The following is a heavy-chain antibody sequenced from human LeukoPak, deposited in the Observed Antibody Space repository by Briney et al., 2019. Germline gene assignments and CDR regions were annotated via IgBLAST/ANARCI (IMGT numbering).Heavy chain of an antibody. V-gene: IGHV3-20*04. D-gene: IGHD3-22*01. CDR2: INWNGGNT. Sequence: PGGSLRLSCAASGFTFDDYGMSWVRQAPGKGLEWVSGINWNGGNTGYADSVKGRFTISRDNAKNSLYLQMNSLRAEDTALYYCARDLTYYYDSSGDDWGQGTLVTVSS. J-gene: IGHJ4*02. CDR1: GFTFDDYG. CDR3: ARDLTYYYDSSGDD.